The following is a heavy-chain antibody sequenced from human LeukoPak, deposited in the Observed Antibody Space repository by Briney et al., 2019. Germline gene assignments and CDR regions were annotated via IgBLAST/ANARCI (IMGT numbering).Heavy chain of an antibody. V-gene: IGHV4-39*01. D-gene: IGHD3-10*01. CDR1: GGSITSTSYY. J-gene: IGHJ5*02. CDR2: VYYTGST. Sequence: SGTLSLTCSVSGGSITSTSYYWGWIRQPPGEGLEWIGSVYYTGSTYYNPSLRSRVTISVDTSKNQFSLRLSSVTAADTAVFYCARVWYGSSTLGWFDPWGQGTLITVSS. CDR3: ARVWYGSSTLGWFDP.